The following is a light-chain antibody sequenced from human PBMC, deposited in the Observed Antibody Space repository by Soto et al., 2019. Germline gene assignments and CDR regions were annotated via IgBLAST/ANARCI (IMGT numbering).Light chain of an antibody. J-gene: IGKJ4*01. Sequence: EIQMTQSPSTLSASVGDTATVSCRASQSVSGWLAWYQQKPGEAPKLLIYDASSLESGVPSKFSGSGSGTDFTLTISSLQPDDFATYYCQQYNSFPLTFGGGTKVDIK. CDR3: QQYNSFPLT. V-gene: IGKV1-5*01. CDR2: DAS. CDR1: QSVSGW.